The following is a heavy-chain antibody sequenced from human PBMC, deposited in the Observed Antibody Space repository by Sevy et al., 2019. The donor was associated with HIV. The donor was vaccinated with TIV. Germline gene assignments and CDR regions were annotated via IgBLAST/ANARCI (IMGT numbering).Heavy chain of an antibody. CDR3: ARDDLVARDYFDF. CDR2: ISSISNYI. Sequence: GGSLRLSCAASGFTFSDYSMNWVRQAPGEGLEWVASISSISNYIYYSDSMKGRFTISRDNAKNSLFLQMNSLRAEDTAVYYCARDDLVARDYFDFWGQGTLVTVSS. J-gene: IGHJ4*02. CDR1: GFTFSDYS. V-gene: IGHV3-21*01. D-gene: IGHD2-15*01.